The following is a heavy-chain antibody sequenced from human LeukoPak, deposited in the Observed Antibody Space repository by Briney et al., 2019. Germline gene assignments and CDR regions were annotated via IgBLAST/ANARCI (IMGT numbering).Heavy chain of an antibody. CDR3: AKWMVRRDFWSGAFDI. V-gene: IGHV3-23*01. D-gene: IGHD3-3*01. Sequence: GGSLRLSCAASGFTFSNYAMSWVRQAPGKGLEWVSAISGSGYNSYHADSVKGRFTISRDNSKNTLFLQMNSLRAEDTAIYYCAKWMVRRDFWSGAFDIWGQGTMVTV. CDR2: ISGSGYNS. CDR1: GFTFSNYA. J-gene: IGHJ3*02.